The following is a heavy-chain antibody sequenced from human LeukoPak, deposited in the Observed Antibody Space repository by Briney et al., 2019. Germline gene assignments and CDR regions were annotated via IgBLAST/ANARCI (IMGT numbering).Heavy chain of an antibody. D-gene: IGHD6-19*01. V-gene: IGHV3-30*18. CDR2: ISYDGSNK. CDR3: AKDLRQWLVHGGLDY. J-gene: IGHJ4*02. CDR1: GFTFSSYD. Sequence: GGSLRLSCAASGFTFSSYDMTWVRQAPGKGLEWVAVISYDGSNKYYADSVKGRFTISRDNSKNTLYLQMNSLRAEDTAVYYCAKDLRQWLVHGGLDYWGQGTLVTVSS.